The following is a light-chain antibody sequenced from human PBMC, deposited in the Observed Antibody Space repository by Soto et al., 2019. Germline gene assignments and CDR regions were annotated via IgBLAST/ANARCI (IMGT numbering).Light chain of an antibody. Sequence: QSVLTQPPSASGTPGQRVTISGSGSSSNIGTNYVYWYQHLPGAAPKLLISRNNQRPSGVPDRFSGSKSGTSASLAISGLRSEDEADYYCATRDDSLSGHWLFGGGTKLTVL. CDR2: RNN. V-gene: IGLV1-47*01. CDR3: ATRDDSLSGHWL. CDR1: SSNIGTNY. J-gene: IGLJ3*02.